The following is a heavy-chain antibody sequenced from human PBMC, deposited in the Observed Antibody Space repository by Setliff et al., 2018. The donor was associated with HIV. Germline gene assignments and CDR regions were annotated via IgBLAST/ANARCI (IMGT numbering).Heavy chain of an antibody. V-gene: IGHV1-8*02. J-gene: IGHJ6*03. Sequence: GASVKVSCKASGYTFSNHDINWVRQATGQGLEWMGWMNPDSGNTGHAQKFQGRVTMTRDTSTSTVYMELRSLSYDDTAVYYCVRDKNIILRGGSYFYMDVWGKGTTVPVSS. D-gene: IGHD2-8*01. CDR3: VRDKNIILRGGSYFYMDV. CDR1: GYTFSNHD. CDR2: MNPDSGNT.